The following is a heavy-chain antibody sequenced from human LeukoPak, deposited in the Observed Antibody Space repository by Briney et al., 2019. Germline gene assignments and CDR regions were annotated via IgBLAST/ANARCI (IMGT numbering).Heavy chain of an antibody. CDR2: ISSSSDYI. CDR1: GFSFSSYS. D-gene: IGHD3-10*01. Sequence: KAGGSLRLSCAASGFSFSSYSMNWVRQAPGKGLEWVSSISSSSDYIHYADSVKGRFTISRDNAKNSLYLQMNSLRAEDTGVYYCSSLISGSYYNWFDPWGQGALVTVSS. J-gene: IGHJ5*02. V-gene: IGHV3-21*01. CDR3: SSLISGSYYNWFDP.